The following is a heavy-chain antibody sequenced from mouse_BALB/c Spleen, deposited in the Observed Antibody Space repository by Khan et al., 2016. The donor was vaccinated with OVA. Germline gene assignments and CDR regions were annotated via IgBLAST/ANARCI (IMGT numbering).Heavy chain of an antibody. CDR3: TRREKYGYDPSWFAY. CDR1: GYTFTSYW. V-gene: IGHV1-52*01. CDR2: IDPSDSET. Sequence: QVQLQQSGAELVRPGASVKLSCKASGYTFTSYWMHWVKQRPGQGLEWIGMIDPSDSETHYNQMFKDKATLTVDKSSSTAYMQLSSLTSEDSAVYYCTRREKYGYDPSWFAYWGQGTLVTVSA. D-gene: IGHD2-2*01. J-gene: IGHJ3*01.